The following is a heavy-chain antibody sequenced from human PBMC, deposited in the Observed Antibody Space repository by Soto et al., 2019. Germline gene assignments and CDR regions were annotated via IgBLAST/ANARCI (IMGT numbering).Heavy chain of an antibody. CDR3: ARELLHDAFDI. Sequence: GGSLRLSCAASGFTVGSNYMSWVRQAPGKGLEWVSVIYSGGSTYYADSVKGRFTISRHNSKNTLYLHMNSLRAEDTAVYYCARELLHDAFDIWGQGTRVTVSS. V-gene: IGHV3-53*04. CDR1: GFTVGSNY. D-gene: IGHD1-26*01. J-gene: IGHJ3*02. CDR2: IYSGGST.